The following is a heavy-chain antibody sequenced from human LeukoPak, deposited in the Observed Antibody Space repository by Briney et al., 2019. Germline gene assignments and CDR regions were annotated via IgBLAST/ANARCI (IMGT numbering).Heavy chain of an antibody. D-gene: IGHD3-22*01. Sequence: GSLRLSCAASGFTFSSYEMNWVRQAPGKGLEWVSYISSSGSTIYYADSVKGRFTISRDNAKNSLYLQMNSLRAEDTAVYYCARALPGDDYYDRSGYFDYWGQGTLVTVSS. J-gene: IGHJ4*02. V-gene: IGHV3-48*03. CDR2: ISSSGSTI. CDR3: ARALPGDDYYDRSGYFDY. CDR1: GFTFSSYE.